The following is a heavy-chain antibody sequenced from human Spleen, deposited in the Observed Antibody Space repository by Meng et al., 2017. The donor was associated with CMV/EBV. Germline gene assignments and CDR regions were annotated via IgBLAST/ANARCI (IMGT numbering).Heavy chain of an antibody. J-gene: IGHJ4*02. V-gene: IGHV3-7*01. CDR1: GFTFSSYW. CDR2: IRDDGSDK. Sequence: SLRLSCPASGFTFSSYWMTWVRQAPGKGLEWVANIRDDGSDKYYVDSVKGRFTISRDNAKNSLYLQMNSLRAEDTAVYYCARSVDYWGQGTLVTVSS. CDR3: ARSVDY.